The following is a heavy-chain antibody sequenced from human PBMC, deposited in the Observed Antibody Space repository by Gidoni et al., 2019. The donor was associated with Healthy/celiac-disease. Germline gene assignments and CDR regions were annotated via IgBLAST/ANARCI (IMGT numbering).Heavy chain of an antibody. J-gene: IGHJ4*02. CDR2: IYYSGST. D-gene: IGHD6-6*01. CDR3: ASHIRLGLVARRGGEFDY. Sequence: QLQLQESGPGLVKTSESRSLTCTVAGGSISSSSYYWGWIRQPPGKGLEWIGSIYYSGSTYYNPSLKSLFTMSVDTSNHQFSLKLSSVPAADTAVYYCASHIRLGLVARRGGEFDYWGQGTLVTVSS. CDR1: GGSISSSSYY. V-gene: IGHV4-39*01.